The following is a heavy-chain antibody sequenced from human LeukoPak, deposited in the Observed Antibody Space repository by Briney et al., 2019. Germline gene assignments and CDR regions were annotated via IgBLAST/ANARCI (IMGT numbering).Heavy chain of an antibody. CDR1: GYTFTRYY. J-gene: IGHJ4*02. Sequence: APSVKVSCKTSGYTFTRYYMQWVRQAPGHGLEWMGIINPISGATDYAQKFQGRVPMTRDTSTSTVYMELSSLRSEDTAMYYCARLPYRDGVAQDYWGQGTLVTVTP. V-gene: IGHV1-46*01. D-gene: IGHD3-3*01. CDR3: ARLPYRDGVAQDY. CDR2: INPISGAT.